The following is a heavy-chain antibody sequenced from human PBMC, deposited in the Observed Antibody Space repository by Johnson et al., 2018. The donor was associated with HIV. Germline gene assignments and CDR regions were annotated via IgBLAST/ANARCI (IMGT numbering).Heavy chain of an antibody. CDR3: AREGYSGTYFSAFDI. D-gene: IGHD1-1*01. V-gene: IGHV3-11*04. CDR2: ISGSGSTI. Sequence: QVQLVESGGGLVKPGGSLRLSCAASGFTFSDYYVSWIRQAPGKGLEWVSYISGSGSTISYTDSVKGRFTISRDNARNSLDLQMHSLRVEDTAVYYCAREGYSGTYFSAFDIWGQGTMVTVSS. CDR1: GFTFSDYY. J-gene: IGHJ3*02.